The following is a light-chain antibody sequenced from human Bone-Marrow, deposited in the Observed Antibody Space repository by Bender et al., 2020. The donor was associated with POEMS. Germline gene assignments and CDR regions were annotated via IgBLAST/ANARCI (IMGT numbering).Light chain of an antibody. V-gene: IGLV1-40*01. J-gene: IGLJ3*02. CDR3: SSWDDSLSGWV. Sequence: QSVLTQPPSVSGAPGQRVTISCTGTSSNFGAGYDVHWYQHLPGTAPRLVVYSNYQRPSGVPARFSGSKSGTSASLAISDIQSEDEGDYYCSSWDDSLSGWVFGGGTKLTVL. CDR1: SSNFGAGYD. CDR2: SNY.